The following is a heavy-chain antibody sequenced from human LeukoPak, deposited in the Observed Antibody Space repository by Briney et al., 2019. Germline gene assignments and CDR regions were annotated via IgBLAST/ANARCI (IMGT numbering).Heavy chain of an antibody. V-gene: IGHV4-39*07. CDR1: GGSISSSSYY. Sequence: SKTLSLTCTVSGGSISSSSYYWGWIRQPPGKGLEWIGSIYYSGSTYYNPSLKSRVTISVDTSKNQFSLKLSSVTAADTAVYYYARVQRPSIVVVVAATPYFDYWGQGTLVTVSS. CDR3: ARVQRPSIVVVVAATPYFDY. CDR2: IYYSGST. J-gene: IGHJ4*02. D-gene: IGHD2-15*01.